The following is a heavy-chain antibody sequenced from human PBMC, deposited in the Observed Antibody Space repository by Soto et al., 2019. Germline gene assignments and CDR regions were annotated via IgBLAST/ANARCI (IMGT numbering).Heavy chain of an antibody. CDR3: ARLPPYGDYFDY. CDR1: GGSMSSYY. V-gene: IGHV4-59*08. J-gene: IGHJ4*02. CDR2: IYYSGST. D-gene: IGHD4-17*01. Sequence: PSETLSLTCTVSGGSMSSYYWSWIRQPPGKGLEWIGYIYYSGSTNYNPSLKSRVTISVDTSKNQFSLKLSSVTAADTAVYYCARLPPYGDYFDYWGQGTLVTVSS.